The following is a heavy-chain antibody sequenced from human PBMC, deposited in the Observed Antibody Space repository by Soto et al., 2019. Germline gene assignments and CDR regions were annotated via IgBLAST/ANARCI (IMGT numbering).Heavy chain of an antibody. CDR2: INHSGST. Sequence: SETLSLTCAVYGGSFSGYYWSWIRQPPGKGLEWIGEINHSGSTNYNPSLKSRVTISVDTSKNQFSLKLSSVTAADTAVYYCARGRISTYRVFDYWGQGTLVTVS. CDR3: ARGRISTYRVFDY. J-gene: IGHJ4*02. CDR1: GGSFSGYY. V-gene: IGHV4-34*01. D-gene: IGHD3-16*02.